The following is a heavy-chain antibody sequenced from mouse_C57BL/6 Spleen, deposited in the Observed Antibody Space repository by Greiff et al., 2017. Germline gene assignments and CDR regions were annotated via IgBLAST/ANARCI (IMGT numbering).Heavy chain of an antibody. D-gene: IGHD1-1*01. CDR2: ISDGGSYT. J-gene: IGHJ1*03. V-gene: IGHV5-4*01. CDR1: GFTFSSYA. Sequence: EVQVVESGGGLVKPGGSLKLSCAASGFTFSSYAMSWVRQTPEKRLEWVATISDGGSYTYYPDNVKGRFTISRDNAKNNLYLQMSHLKSEDTAMYYCARGYYGSSGYFDVWGTGTTVTVSS. CDR3: ARGYYGSSGYFDV.